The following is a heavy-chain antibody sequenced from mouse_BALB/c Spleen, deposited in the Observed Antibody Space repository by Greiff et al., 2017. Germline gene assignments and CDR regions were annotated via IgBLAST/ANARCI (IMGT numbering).Heavy chain of an antibody. V-gene: IGHV6-3*01. CDR1: GFTFSSYW. CDR3: TAPLGSSYWYFDV. CDR2: IRLKSDNYAT. J-gene: IGHJ1*01. D-gene: IGHD1-1*01. Sequence: EVKVEESGGGLVQPGGSMKLSCVASGFTFSSYWMSWVRQSPEKGLEWVAEIRLKSDNYATHYAESVKGKFTISRDDSKSRLYLQMNSLRAEDTGIYYCTAPLGSSYWYFDVWGAGTTVTVSS.